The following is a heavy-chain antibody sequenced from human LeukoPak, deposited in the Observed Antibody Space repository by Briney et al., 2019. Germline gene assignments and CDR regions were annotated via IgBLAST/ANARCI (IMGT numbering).Heavy chain of an antibody. CDR2: IYYSGST. V-gene: IGHV4-59*01. D-gene: IGHD1-26*01. CDR1: GGSISNYY. Sequence: PSETLSLTCTVSGGSISNYYWSWIRQPPGKGLERIGYIYYSGSTNYNPSLKSRVTISVNTSKNQFSLKLSSVTAADTAVYYCARGYSGSSYFDYWGQGTLVTVSS. J-gene: IGHJ4*02. CDR3: ARGYSGSSYFDY.